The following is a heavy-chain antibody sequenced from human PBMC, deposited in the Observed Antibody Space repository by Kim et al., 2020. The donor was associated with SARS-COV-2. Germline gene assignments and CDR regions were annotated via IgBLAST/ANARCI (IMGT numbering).Heavy chain of an antibody. V-gene: IGHV3-7*01. J-gene: IGHJ6*02. CDR1: GVTFSNYW. CDR2: TNRDGSEK. CDR3: ANTNRDV. D-gene: IGHD2-8*01. Sequence: GGSLRLSCAASGVTFSNYWMGWVRHVPGKGLEWVANTNRDGSEKYYVDSVKGRFTISRDNAKKSLYLQMNSLRAEDTAVYYCANTNRDVWGQGYSDTVS.